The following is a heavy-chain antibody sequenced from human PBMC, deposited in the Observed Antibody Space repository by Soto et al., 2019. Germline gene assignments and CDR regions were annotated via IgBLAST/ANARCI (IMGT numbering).Heavy chain of an antibody. CDR1: GGSFSGYY. D-gene: IGHD7-27*01. V-gene: IGHV4-34*01. J-gene: IGHJ4*02. CDR2: INHSGST. Sequence: PSKTLSLTCAVYGGSFSGYYWSWIRQPPGKGLEWIGEINHSGSTNYNPSLKSRVTISVDTSKNQFSLKLSSVTAADTAVYYCARVTGEGNSPLDYWGQGTLVTVSS. CDR3: ARVTGEGNSPLDY.